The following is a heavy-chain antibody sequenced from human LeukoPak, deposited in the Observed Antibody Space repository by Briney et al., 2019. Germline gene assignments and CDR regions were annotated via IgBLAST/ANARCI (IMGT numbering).Heavy chain of an antibody. Sequence: ASVKASCKASGYTFTSYGISWVRQAPGQGLEWMGWISAYNGNTNYAQKLQGRVTMTTDTSTSTAYMELRSLRSDDTAVYYCARVRYCSSTSCYFFSAITKSDYYYYYGMDVWGQGTTVTVSS. D-gene: IGHD2-2*01. J-gene: IGHJ6*02. CDR3: ARVRYCSSTSCYFFSAITKSDYYYYYGMDV. CDR2: ISAYNGNT. CDR1: GYTFTSYG. V-gene: IGHV1-18*01.